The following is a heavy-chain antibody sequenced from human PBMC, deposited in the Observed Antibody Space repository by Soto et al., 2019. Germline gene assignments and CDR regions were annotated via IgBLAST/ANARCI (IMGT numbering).Heavy chain of an antibody. CDR3: ARDQSNNWSGTFDF. CDR2: IKEDGSEK. CDR1: GFTFSTYW. J-gene: IGHJ4*02. Sequence: HPGGSLRLSCAASGFTFSTYWMNWVLQVPGKGLQWVANIKEDGSEKRYVDSVKGRFTISRDNAQNSLYLQMNSLSVDDTAVYYCARDQSNNWSGTFDFWGQGTLVTVSS. V-gene: IGHV3-7*03. D-gene: IGHD1-1*01.